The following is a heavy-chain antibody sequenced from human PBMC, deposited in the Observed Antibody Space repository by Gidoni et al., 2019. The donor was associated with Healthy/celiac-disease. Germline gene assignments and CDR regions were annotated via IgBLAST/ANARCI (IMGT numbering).Heavy chain of an antibody. V-gene: IGHV3-23*01. D-gene: IGHD3-22*01. J-gene: IGHJ4*02. CDR3: AKDYYDSSGYYYSGGSY. Sequence: EVQLLESGGGLVQPGGSLRLSCAASGFTFSSYAMRWVRQAPGKGLEWVSAISGSGGSTYYADSVKGRFTISRDNSKNTLYLQMNSLRAEDTAVYYCAKDYYDSSGYYYSGGSYWGQGTLVTVSS. CDR2: ISGSGGST. CDR1: GFTFSSYA.